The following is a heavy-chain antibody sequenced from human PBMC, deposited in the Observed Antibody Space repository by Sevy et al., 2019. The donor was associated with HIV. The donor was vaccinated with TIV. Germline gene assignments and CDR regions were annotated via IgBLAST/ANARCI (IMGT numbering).Heavy chain of an antibody. V-gene: IGHV3-7*02. D-gene: IGHD2-15*01. Sequence: GGSLRLSCEASAINIRDYWMNWVRQAPGKGLEWVANINPDGSKIYYPESVKCRFTISRDSAKNSVFLQMTSLRAEDTAVYYCVRAIQLAASYWGQGMLVTVSS. CDR2: INPDGSKI. CDR3: VRAIQLAASY. CDR1: AINIRDYW. J-gene: IGHJ4*02.